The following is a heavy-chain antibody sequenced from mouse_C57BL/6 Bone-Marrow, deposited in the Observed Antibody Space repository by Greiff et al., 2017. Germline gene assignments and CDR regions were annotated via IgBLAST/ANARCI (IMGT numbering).Heavy chain of an antibody. D-gene: IGHD4-1*01. CDR2: ISYDGSN. Sequence: DVQLQESGPGLVKPSQSLSLTCSVTGYSITSGYYWNWIRQFPGNKLEWMGYISYDGSNNYNPSLKNRISITRDTSKNQFFLKLNSVTTEDTATYYCARDLDWDGSYAMDYWGQGTAVTVSS. CDR1: GYSITSGYY. CDR3: ARDLDWDGSYAMDY. J-gene: IGHJ4*01. V-gene: IGHV3-6*01.